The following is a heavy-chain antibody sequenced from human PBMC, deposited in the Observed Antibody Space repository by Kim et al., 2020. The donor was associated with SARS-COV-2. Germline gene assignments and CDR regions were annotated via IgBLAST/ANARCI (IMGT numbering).Heavy chain of an antibody. D-gene: IGHD3-10*01. CDR1: GFTFNNYA. V-gene: IGHV3-30*18. CDR3: AKSSPFFWFGKGLSTFD. J-gene: IGHJ3*01. CDR2: ISYDGSIQ. Sequence: GGSLRLSCGASGFTFNNYAMHWVRQAPGKGLEWVAVISYDGSIQYYADSVMGHFTVSRDWSNNTLYLQMRSLRPEDTALYYCAKSSPFFWFGKGLSTFD.